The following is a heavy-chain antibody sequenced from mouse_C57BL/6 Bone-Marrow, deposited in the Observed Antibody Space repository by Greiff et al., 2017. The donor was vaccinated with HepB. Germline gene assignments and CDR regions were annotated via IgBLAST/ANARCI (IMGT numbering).Heavy chain of an antibody. Sequence: EVQGVESGEGLVKPGGSLKLSCAASGFTFSSYAMSWVRQTPEKRLEWVAYISSGGDYIYYADTVKGRFTISRDNARNTLYLQMSSLKSEDTAMYYCTREGIYYAYAMDYWGQGTSVTVSS. J-gene: IGHJ4*01. V-gene: IGHV5-9-1*02. D-gene: IGHD2-1*01. CDR3: TREGIYYAYAMDY. CDR2: ISSGGDYI. CDR1: GFTFSSYA.